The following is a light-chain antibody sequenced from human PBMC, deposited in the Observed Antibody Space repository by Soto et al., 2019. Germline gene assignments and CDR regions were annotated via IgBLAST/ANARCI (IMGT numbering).Light chain of an antibody. CDR2: DVS. V-gene: IGLV2-14*03. J-gene: IGLJ1*01. Sequence: QSALTQPASVSGSPGQSITISCTGTSNDVGGYNYVSWYQQHPGKAPKLMIYDVSNRPSGVSNRFSGSKSGNTASLTISWLQAEDESDYYCSSYTSSSLYVFGTGTKLTVL. CDR1: SNDVGGYNY. CDR3: SSYTSSSLYV.